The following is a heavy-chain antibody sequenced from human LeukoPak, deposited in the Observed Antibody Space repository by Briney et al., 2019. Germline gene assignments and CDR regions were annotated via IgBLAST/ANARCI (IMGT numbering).Heavy chain of an antibody. Sequence: GGSLRLSCAASGFTFSSYAMHWVRQAPGKGLEWVAVISYDGSNKYYADSVKGRFTISRDNSKNTLYLQMNSLRAEDTAVYYCARGPGRLRLSFGYLLILWGQGTMVTVSS. CDR1: GFTFSSYA. D-gene: IGHD5-12*01. CDR3: ARGPGRLRLSFGYLLIL. J-gene: IGHJ3*01. CDR2: ISYDGSNK. V-gene: IGHV3-30*04.